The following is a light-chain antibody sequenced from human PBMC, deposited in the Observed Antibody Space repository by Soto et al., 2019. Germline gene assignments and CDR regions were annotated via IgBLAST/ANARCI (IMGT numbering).Light chain of an antibody. J-gene: IGKJ4*01. CDR2: DAS. CDR3: QQFNSYPLT. V-gene: IGKV3-20*01. Sequence: EIVLTQSPDTLSLSPGERATLSCRASQSIRSERLAWYQQKPGQAPRLVIFDASNRASGMPERFSGSGSGTDFTLTISRLEPEDFAVYYCQQFNSYPLTFGGGTKVEIK. CDR1: QSIRSER.